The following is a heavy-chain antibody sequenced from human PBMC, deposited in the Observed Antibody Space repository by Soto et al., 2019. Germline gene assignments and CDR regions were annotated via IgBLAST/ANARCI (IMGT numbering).Heavy chain of an antibody. D-gene: IGHD6-13*01. J-gene: IGHJ6*02. CDR1: GGTFSSYA. Sequence: QVQLVQSGAEVKKPGSSVKVSCKASGGTFSSYAISWVRQAPGQGLEWMGGIIPIFGTANYAQKFQGRVTITADESTSTAYMALSSLRSEDTAVYYCAHIAAAGTGAYGMDVWAKGPRSPSP. CDR3: AHIAAAGTGAYGMDV. CDR2: IIPIFGTA. V-gene: IGHV1-69*01.